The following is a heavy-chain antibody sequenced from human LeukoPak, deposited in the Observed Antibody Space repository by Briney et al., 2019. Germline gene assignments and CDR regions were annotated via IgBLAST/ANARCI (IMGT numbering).Heavy chain of an antibody. CDR3: ASEYGRSMDV. V-gene: IGHV3-66*01. CDR1: GFTVRNNY. CDR2: IYSGGST. D-gene: IGHD4-17*01. Sequence: GGSLRLSCAASGFTVRNNYMSWVRQAPGKGLEWVSLIYSGGSTYYADSVKGRFTISRDNSNNTVYLQMNSLRAEDTAVYYCASEYGRSMDVWGKGTTVTVSS. J-gene: IGHJ6*03.